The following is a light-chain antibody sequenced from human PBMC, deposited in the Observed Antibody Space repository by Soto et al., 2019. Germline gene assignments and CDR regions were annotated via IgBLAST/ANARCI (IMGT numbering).Light chain of an antibody. Sequence: QSALTQPPSASGSPGQSVTISCTGTSSDVGTHGYVSWYQQHAGKAPKLMIYGVTKRPSGVPDRFSGSKSANTASLTVSGLQAEDEADYYCMCYAGGNNWVFGGGTKVTVL. CDR1: SSDVGTHGY. CDR3: MCYAGGNNWV. J-gene: IGLJ3*02. CDR2: GVT. V-gene: IGLV2-8*01.